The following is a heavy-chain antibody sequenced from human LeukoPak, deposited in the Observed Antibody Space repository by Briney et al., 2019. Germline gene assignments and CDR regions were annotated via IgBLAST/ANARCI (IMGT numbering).Heavy chain of an antibody. Sequence: ASVKVSCKASGYTFTSHGISWVRQAPGQGLEWMGWISGNNGNTKYAQKFQGRVTMTTETSTSTAYMELRSLRSDDTAVYYCARDEGGPVNYWGQGTLVTVSS. CDR3: ARDEGGPVNY. CDR2: ISGNNGNT. CDR1: GYTFTSHG. D-gene: IGHD3-16*01. V-gene: IGHV1-18*01. J-gene: IGHJ4*02.